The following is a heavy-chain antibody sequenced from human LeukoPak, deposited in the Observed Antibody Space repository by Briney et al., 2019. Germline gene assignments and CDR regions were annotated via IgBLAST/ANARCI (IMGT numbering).Heavy chain of an antibody. CDR2: VYHSGST. D-gene: IGHD2-15*01. J-gene: IGHJ2*01. CDR1: GVSFSGYY. Sequence: SETLSLTCAVYGVSFSGYYWNWIRQPPGKGLEWIGEVYHSGSTNYNPSLKSRVTISADTSKNQFSLKLSSVTAADTAVYYCARATYCSGGNCYKLRYFDLWGRGTLVTVSS. V-gene: IGHV4-34*01. CDR3: ARATYCSGGNCYKLRYFDL.